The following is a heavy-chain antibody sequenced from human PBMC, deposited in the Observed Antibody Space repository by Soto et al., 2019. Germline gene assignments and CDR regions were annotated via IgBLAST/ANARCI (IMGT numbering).Heavy chain of an antibody. CDR3: AKDSSGYYYYYYGMDV. CDR1: GFTFSSYG. Sequence: QVQLVESGGGVVQPGRSLRLSCAASGFTFSSYGMHWVRQAPGKGLEWVAVISYDGSNKYYADSVKGRFTISRDNSKNTLYLQMNSLRAEDTAVYYCAKDSSGYYYYYYGMDVWGQGTTFTVSS. D-gene: IGHD3-22*01. CDR2: ISYDGSNK. J-gene: IGHJ6*02. V-gene: IGHV3-30*18.